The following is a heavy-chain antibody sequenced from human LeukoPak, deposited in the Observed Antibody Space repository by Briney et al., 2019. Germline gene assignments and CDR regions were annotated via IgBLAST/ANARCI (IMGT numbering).Heavy chain of an antibody. D-gene: IGHD3-22*01. J-gene: IGHJ4*02. V-gene: IGHV1-24*01. Sequence: GASVKVSCKVSGYTLTELSMHWVRQAPGKGLEWMGGFDPEDGETIYAQKFQGTVTMTEDTSTDTAYMELSSLRSEDTAVYYCATWNYYDSSGYYQYFDYWGQGTLVTVSS. CDR2: FDPEDGET. CDR1: GYTLTELS. CDR3: ATWNYYDSSGYYQYFDY.